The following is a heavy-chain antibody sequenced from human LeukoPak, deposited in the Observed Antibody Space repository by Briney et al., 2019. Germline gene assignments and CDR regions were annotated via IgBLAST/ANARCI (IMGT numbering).Heavy chain of an antibody. CDR2: IYYSGST. V-gene: IGHV4-59*01. CDR1: GFTFSNAW. D-gene: IGHD3-3*01. J-gene: IGHJ5*02. Sequence: PGGSLRLSCAASGFTFSNAWMSWIRQPPGKGLEWIGYIYYSGSTNYNPSLKSRVTISVDTSKNQLSLKLSSVTAADTAVYYCARDDFWSGYGFDPWGQGTLVTVSS. CDR3: ARDDFWSGYGFDP.